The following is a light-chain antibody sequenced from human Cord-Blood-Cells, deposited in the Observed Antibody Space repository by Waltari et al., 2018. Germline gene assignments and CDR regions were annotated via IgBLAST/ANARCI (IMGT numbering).Light chain of an antibody. V-gene: IGLV2-14*01. Sequence: QSALTQPASVSGSPGQSITISCTGTSSDVGGYNYVSWYQQHPGKAPKLMIYDVSNRPSGVSNRFSGSKSGNTASLTISGLQAEDEADYYCSSYTSSSTLEGVFDGGTKLTVL. CDR2: DVS. J-gene: IGLJ3*02. CDR3: SSYTSSSTLEGV. CDR1: SSDVGGYNY.